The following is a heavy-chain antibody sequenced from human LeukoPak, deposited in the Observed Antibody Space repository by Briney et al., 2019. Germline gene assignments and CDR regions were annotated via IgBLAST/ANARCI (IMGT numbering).Heavy chain of an antibody. J-gene: IGHJ4*02. CDR1: GGSISSGDYY. Sequence: SETLSLTCTVSGGSISSGDYYWSWIRQPPGKGLEWIGYIYYSGSTYYNPSLKSRVTISVDTSKNQFSLKLSSVTAADTAVYYCARAGSYIDSSGYYTYYFDYWGQGTLVTVSS. V-gene: IGHV4-30-4*01. CDR3: ARAGSYIDSSGYYTYYFDY. D-gene: IGHD3-22*01. CDR2: IYYSGST.